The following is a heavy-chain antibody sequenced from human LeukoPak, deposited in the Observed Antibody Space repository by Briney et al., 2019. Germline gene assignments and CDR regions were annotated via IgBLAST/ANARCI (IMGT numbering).Heavy chain of an antibody. V-gene: IGHV1-46*01. CDR2: IYPRDGST. CDR1: GYTFTSNY. CDR3: ARDQEGFDY. Sequence: ASVKVSCKASGYTFTSNYIHWVRQAPGQGIEWMGMIYPRDGSTSYAQKFQGRVTVTRDMSTSTVNMELSGLKSEDTAVYYCARDQEGFDYWGQGTLVTVSS. J-gene: IGHJ4*02.